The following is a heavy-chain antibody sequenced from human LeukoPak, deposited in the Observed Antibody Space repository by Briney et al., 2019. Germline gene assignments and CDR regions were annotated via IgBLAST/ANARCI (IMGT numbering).Heavy chain of an antibody. CDR1: GFTFSRYS. V-gene: IGHV3-74*01. CDR2: VNSDGSGT. CDR3: AKAGIAVSGTAY. D-gene: IGHD6-19*01. J-gene: IGHJ4*02. Sequence: GGSLRLSCAASGFTFSRYSMHWVRQAPGKGLVWVSHVNSDGSGTDYADSVKGRFTISRDNAKNTLYLQMNSLRAEDTAVFYCAKAGIAVSGTAYWGQGTLVTVSS.